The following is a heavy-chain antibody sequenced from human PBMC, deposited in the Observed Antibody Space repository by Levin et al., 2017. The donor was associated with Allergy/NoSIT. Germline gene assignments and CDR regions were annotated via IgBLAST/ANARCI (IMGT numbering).Heavy chain of an antibody. CDR2: IWYDGSQK. V-gene: IGHV3-33*01. Sequence: GGSLRLSCAASGFTFSSHGMHWVRQAPGKGLEWVALIWYDGSQKYYADSVKGRFAISRDNSRNTLYLQMSSLRAEDTAIYYCARVTTSYLDYWGQGALVTVSS. CDR1: GFTFSSHG. CDR3: ARVTTSYLDY. J-gene: IGHJ4*02. D-gene: IGHD4-17*01.